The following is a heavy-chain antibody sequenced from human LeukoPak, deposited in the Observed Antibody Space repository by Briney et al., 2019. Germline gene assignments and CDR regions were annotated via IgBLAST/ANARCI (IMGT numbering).Heavy chain of an antibody. CDR1: GFTFSSYE. Sequence: GGSLPLSRPASGFTFSSYEMNWVRQAPGKGLEWVSYISSSGSTIYYADSVKGRFTISRDNAKNSLYLQMNSLRAEDTAVYYCAELGITMIGGVWGKGTTVTISS. J-gene: IGHJ6*04. CDR3: AELGITMIGGV. CDR2: ISSSGSTI. V-gene: IGHV3-48*03. D-gene: IGHD3-10*02.